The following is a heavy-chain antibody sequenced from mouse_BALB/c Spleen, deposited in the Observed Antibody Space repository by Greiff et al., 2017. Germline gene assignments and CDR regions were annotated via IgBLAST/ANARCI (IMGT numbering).Heavy chain of an antibody. Sequence: DVMLVESGGGLVQPKGSLKLSCAASGFTFNTYAMNWVRQAPGKGLEWVARIRSKSNNYATYYADSVKDRFTISRDDSQSMLYLQMNNLKTEDTAMYYCVRQNPYYYGYVDYAMDYWGQGTSVTVSS. D-gene: IGHD1-2*01. V-gene: IGHV10-1*02. CDR2: IRSKSNNYAT. J-gene: IGHJ4*01. CDR3: VRQNPYYYGYVDYAMDY. CDR1: GFTFNTYA.